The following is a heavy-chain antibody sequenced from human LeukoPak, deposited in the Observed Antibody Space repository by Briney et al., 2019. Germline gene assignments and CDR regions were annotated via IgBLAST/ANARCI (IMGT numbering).Heavy chain of an antibody. Sequence: SETLSLTCTVSGGSISSGGYYWSWIRQHPGKGLEWIGYIYYSGSTYYNPSLKSRVTISVDTSKNQFSLKLSSVTAADTAVYYCATGVRYSGSSDAFDIWGQGTMVTVSS. CDR1: GGSISSGGYY. D-gene: IGHD1-26*01. CDR2: IYYSGST. CDR3: ATGVRYSGSSDAFDI. J-gene: IGHJ3*02. V-gene: IGHV4-31*03.